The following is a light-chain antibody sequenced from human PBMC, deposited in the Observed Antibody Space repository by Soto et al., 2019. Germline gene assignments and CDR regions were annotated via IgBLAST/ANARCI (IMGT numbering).Light chain of an antibody. J-gene: IGKJ1*01. CDR1: QSVSSGS. V-gene: IGKV3-20*01. CDR2: GAS. CDR3: QQYGTSPRT. Sequence: EIVLTQSPGTLSLSPGERATLSCRASQSVSSGSLAWYQQKPGQAPRLLISGASSRATGIPDRFSGSGSGTYFTLTISILEPEDFAVYYCQQYGTSPRTFGQGTKVEIK.